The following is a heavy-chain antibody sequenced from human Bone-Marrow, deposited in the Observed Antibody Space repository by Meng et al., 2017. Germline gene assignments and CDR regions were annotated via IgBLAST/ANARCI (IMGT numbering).Heavy chain of an antibody. CDR2: IGSGGDP. CDR3: AKRALRGEHYFDY. CDR1: GVTFSSYT. D-gene: IGHD3-10*01. J-gene: IGHJ4*02. V-gene: IGHV3-23*01. Sequence: GEVSEAVGGLVKPGGSLSVSCVASGVTFSSYTMTWVRQAPGKGLEWFSVIGSGGDPYYADSVRGRFIISRDNSKNTLYLQMNSLRAEDTAVYYCAKRALRGEHYFDYWGQGTLVTVSS.